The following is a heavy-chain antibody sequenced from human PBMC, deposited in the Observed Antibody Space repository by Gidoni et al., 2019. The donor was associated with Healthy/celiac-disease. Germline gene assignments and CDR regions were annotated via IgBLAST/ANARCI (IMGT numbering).Heavy chain of an antibody. Sequence: QVQLVQSGAEVKKPGASVKASCQASGYTFTGYYMRWVRQAPGQGLEWMGWINPNSGGTNYAQKFQGRVTMTRDTSISTAYMELSRLRSDDTAVYYCARDLQWLVVGGHDYWGQGTLVTVSS. CDR2: INPNSGGT. D-gene: IGHD6-19*01. J-gene: IGHJ4*02. CDR3: ARDLQWLVVGGHDY. CDR1: GYTFTGYY. V-gene: IGHV1-2*02.